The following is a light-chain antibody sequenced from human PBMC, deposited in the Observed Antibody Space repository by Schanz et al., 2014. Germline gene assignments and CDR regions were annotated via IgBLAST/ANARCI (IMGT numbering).Light chain of an antibody. V-gene: IGLV2-8*01. CDR1: TRDVANHNI. Sequence: QSALAQPASVSGSPGQSITISCTGTTRDVANHNIVSWYQQHPGKAPKLMIYDDIKRPSGVPDRFSGSKSGNTASLTVSGLQAEDEADYYCSSYAGSNNVTFGGGTKVTVL. J-gene: IGLJ2*01. CDR3: SSYAGSNNVT. CDR2: DDI.